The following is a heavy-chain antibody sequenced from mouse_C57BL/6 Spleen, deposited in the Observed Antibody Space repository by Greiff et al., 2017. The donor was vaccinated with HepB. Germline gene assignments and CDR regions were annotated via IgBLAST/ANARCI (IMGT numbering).Heavy chain of an antibody. V-gene: IGHV1-42*01. CDR3: ARGGWPAWFAY. Sequence: VQLKQSGPELVKPGASVKISCKASGYSFTGHYMNWVKQSPEKSLEWIGEINPSTGGTTYNQKFKAKATLTVDKSSSTAYMQLKSLTSEDSAVYYCARGGWPAWFAYWGQGTLVTVSA. CDR2: INPSTGGT. D-gene: IGHD2-3*01. CDR1: GYSFTGHY. J-gene: IGHJ3*01.